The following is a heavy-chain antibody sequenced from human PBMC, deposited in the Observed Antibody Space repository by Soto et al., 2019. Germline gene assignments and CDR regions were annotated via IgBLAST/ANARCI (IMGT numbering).Heavy chain of an antibody. CDR2: IRSKAYGGTT. V-gene: IGHV3-49*04. CDR1: GFTFGDYA. D-gene: IGHD3-10*01. J-gene: IGHJ6*02. Sequence: GGPLRLSCTASGFTFGDYAMSWVRQAPGKGLEWVGFIRSKAYGGTTEYAASVKGRFTISRDDSKSIAYLQMNSLKTEDTAVYYCTRDFSLFRDYYYYYGMDVWGQGTTVTVSS. CDR3: TRDFSLFRDYYYYYGMDV.